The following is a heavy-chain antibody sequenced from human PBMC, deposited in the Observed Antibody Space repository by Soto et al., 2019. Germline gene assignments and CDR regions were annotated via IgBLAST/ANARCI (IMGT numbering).Heavy chain of an antibody. Sequence: PGGSLRLSCAASGFTFSNYAMTWVRQAPGKGLEWVSGISDSGGSTDHADSVKGRFTISRDNSKNTLFLQMNSLRAEDTAVYYCAKGRLTACNGSTCPDYWGQGTLVTVSS. D-gene: IGHD2-15*01. V-gene: IGHV3-23*01. CDR2: ISDSGGST. J-gene: IGHJ4*02. CDR3: AKGRLTACNGSTCPDY. CDR1: GFTFSNYA.